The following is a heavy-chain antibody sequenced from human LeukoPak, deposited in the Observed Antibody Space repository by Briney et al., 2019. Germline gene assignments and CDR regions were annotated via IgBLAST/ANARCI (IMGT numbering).Heavy chain of an antibody. CDR2: MNPNSGNT. CDR1: GYTFINYD. CDR3: TRAVRNQLLSEY. V-gene: IGHV1-8*01. J-gene: IGHJ4*02. Sequence: APVKLSCKASGYTFINYDVTWVRDAPGQGLEYMGWMNPNSGNTGFAQKFRGRVTMTSHASTTSAFMELMRLTSEDTAVYYCTRAVRNQLLSEYWGQGTRITVSS. D-gene: IGHD2-2*01.